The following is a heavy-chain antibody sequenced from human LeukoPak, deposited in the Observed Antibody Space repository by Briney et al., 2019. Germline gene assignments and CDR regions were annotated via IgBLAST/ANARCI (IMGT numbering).Heavy chain of an antibody. CDR2: ISGSGGST. D-gene: IGHD6-19*01. V-gene: IGHV3-23*01. Sequence: GKSLRLSCAASGFTLSSYSMRWVRQAPGKGQEWVSSISGSGGSTYYANSVKGRFTISRDNSKNTLDLQMNSLRAEDTAVYYCAKGPVAVAGYYFDHWGQGTLVTVSS. J-gene: IGHJ4*02. CDR3: AKGPVAVAGYYFDH. CDR1: GFTLSSYS.